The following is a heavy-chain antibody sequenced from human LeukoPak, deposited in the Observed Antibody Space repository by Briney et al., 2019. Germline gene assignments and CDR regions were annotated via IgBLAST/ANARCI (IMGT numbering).Heavy chain of an antibody. CDR2: ISASGGTT. J-gene: IGHJ5*02. D-gene: IGHD2-2*01. V-gene: IGHV3-23*01. Sequence: GGSLRLSCAAAGFTFSSYAMSWVRQAPGKGLEWVSAISASGGTTYYADSVKGGFTISRDNSENTVYLPMNSLRVEHTPVYYCANEPPEYCGSNACPNWPDAWGQRTLVSVSS. CDR1: GFTFSSYA. CDR3: ANEPPEYCGSNACPNWPDA.